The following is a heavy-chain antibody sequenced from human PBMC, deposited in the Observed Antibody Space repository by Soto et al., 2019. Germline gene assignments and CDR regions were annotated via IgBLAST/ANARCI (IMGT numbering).Heavy chain of an antibody. Sequence: QVQLVQSGAEVKKPGSSVKVSCKASGGTFSSYAISWVRQAPGQGLEWMGGIIPIFGTANYAQKFQGRVTITADESTSTAYVELSSLRSEDTAVYYCARDHGHYYDSSGSGAFDIWGQGTMVTVSS. CDR3: ARDHGHYYDSSGSGAFDI. J-gene: IGHJ3*02. V-gene: IGHV1-69*01. D-gene: IGHD3-22*01. CDR2: IIPIFGTA. CDR1: GGTFSSYA.